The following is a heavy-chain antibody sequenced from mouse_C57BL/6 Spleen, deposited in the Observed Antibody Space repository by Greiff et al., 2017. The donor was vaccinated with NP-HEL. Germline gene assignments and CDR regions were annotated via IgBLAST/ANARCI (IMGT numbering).Heavy chain of an antibody. CDR1: GYTFTDYE. V-gene: IGHV1-15*01. CDR3: TRWDWEFDY. CDR2: IAPETGGT. J-gene: IGHJ2*01. D-gene: IGHD4-1*01. Sequence: VQLQQSGAELVRPGASVTLSCKASGYTFTDYEMHWVKQTPVHGLEWIGAIAPETGGTAYNQKFKGKAILTADKSSSTAYMELRSLTSEDSAVYYCTRWDWEFDYWGQGTTLTVSS.